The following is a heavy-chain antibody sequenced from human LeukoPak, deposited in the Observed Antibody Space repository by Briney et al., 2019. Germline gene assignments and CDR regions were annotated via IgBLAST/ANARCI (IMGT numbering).Heavy chain of an antibody. J-gene: IGHJ4*02. CDR3: ARGDTYGLFDC. D-gene: IGHD5-18*01. CDR1: GFTFSSYA. CDR2: ISYDGTKK. V-gene: IGHV3-30-3*01. Sequence: GKSLRLSCVASGFTFSSYAMHWVRQAPGKGLEWVAVISYDGTKKYYADSVKGRFTISRDNSKNTLYLQMNSLRAEDTAVYYCARGDTYGLFDCWGQGTLVTVSS.